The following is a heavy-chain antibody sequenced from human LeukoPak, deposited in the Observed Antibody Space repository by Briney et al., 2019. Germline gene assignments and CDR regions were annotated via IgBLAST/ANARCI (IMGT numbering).Heavy chain of an antibody. D-gene: IGHD3-22*01. Sequence: SETLSLTCTVSGGSISSGGYCWSWIRQHPGKGLEWIGYIYYSGSTYYNPSLKSRVTISVDTSKNQFSLKLSSVTAADTAVYYCARENDDSSGYYTGNYFDYWGQGTLVTVSS. CDR2: IYYSGST. CDR3: ARENDDSSGYYTGNYFDY. CDR1: GGSISSGGYC. J-gene: IGHJ4*02. V-gene: IGHV4-31*03.